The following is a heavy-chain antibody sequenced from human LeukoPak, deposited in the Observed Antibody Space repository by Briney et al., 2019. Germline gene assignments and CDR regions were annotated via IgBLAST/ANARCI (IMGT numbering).Heavy chain of an antibody. V-gene: IGHV3-23*01. D-gene: IGHD3-3*01. J-gene: IGHJ5*02. CDR1: GFTFSSYA. Sequence: GGSLRLSCAASGFTFSSYAMSWVRQAPGRGLEWVSAISGSGGSTYYADSVKGRFTISRDNSKNTLYLQMNSLRAEDTAVYYCAKDLVTYYDFWSGYSWGQGTLVTVSS. CDR3: AKDLVTYYDFWSGYS. CDR2: ISGSGGST.